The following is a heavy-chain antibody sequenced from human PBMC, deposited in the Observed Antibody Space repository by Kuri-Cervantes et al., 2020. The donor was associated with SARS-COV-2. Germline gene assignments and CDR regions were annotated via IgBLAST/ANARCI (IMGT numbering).Heavy chain of an antibody. D-gene: IGHD3-3*01. Sequence: SETLSLTCTVSGGSISSYYWSWIRQPPGKGLEWIGYIYYSGSTNYNPSLKSRVTISVDTSKNQFSLKLGSVTAADTAVYYCARRGTIFGVATFDYWGQGTLVTVSS. CDR2: IYYSGST. CDR3: ARRGTIFGVATFDY. CDR1: GGSISSYY. J-gene: IGHJ4*02. V-gene: IGHV4-59*01.